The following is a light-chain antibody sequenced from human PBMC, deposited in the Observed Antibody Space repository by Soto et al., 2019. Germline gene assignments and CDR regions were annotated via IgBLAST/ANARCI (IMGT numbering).Light chain of an antibody. V-gene: IGKV3-20*01. CDR1: QSVSSSY. Sequence: EIVLTQSPGTLSSSPGERATLSCRASQSVSSSYLAWYQQKPGQAPRLLIYGASSRATGIPDRFSGSGSGTDFTLTISRLEPEDFAVYYCHQYGSSLLTFGGGTKVEIK. J-gene: IGKJ4*01. CDR2: GAS. CDR3: HQYGSSLLT.